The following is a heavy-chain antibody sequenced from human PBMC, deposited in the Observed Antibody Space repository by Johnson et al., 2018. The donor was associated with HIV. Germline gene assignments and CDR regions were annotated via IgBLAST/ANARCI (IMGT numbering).Heavy chain of an antibody. J-gene: IGHJ3*02. CDR1: GFIFSSYG. Sequence: QVQLVESGGGVVQPGRSLRLSCAASGFIFSSYGMHWVRQAPGKGLEWMAFIQYDGSNNYYADSVKGRFTISRDNSKNTLYLQMNSLRPEDTAVYYCARERYGSQAIDGFDIWGQGTMVTISS. CDR3: ARERYGSQAIDGFDI. CDR2: IQYDGSNN. D-gene: IGHD2-15*01. V-gene: IGHV3-30*03.